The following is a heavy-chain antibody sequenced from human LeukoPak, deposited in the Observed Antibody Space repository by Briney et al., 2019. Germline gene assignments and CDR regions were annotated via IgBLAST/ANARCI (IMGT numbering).Heavy chain of an antibody. D-gene: IGHD2-2*02. CDR1: GGSISNYH. V-gene: IGHV4-59*08. J-gene: IGHJ4*02. CDR3: ARRYTASPGERFDY. CDR2: IYSSGIT. Sequence: SETLSLTCTVSGGSISNYHWTWPRQPPGKGLEWLGYIYSSGITNYNPSLNSRVTISLDTSKTQFSLMLRSLTAADTAVYYCARRYTASPGERFDYWGQGSLVTVSS.